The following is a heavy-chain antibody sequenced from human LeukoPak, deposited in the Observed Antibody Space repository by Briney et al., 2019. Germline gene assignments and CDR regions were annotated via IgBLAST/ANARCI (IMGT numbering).Heavy chain of an antibody. CDR3: ARGVLRGVYDF. Sequence: GGSLRLSCAASGFTVSTVYMSWVRQAPGKGLEWVSIIYSTGSTYNSDSVKGRFTISRDNSKNTLYLQMNSLRGEDTAVYYCARGVLRGVYDFWGQGTLLTGSS. D-gene: IGHD3-10*01. CDR2: IYSTGST. J-gene: IGHJ4*02. V-gene: IGHV3-66*01. CDR1: GFTVSTVY.